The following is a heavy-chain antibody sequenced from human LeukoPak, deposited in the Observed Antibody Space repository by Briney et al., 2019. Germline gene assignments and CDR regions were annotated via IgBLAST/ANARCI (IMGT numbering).Heavy chain of an antibody. CDR1: GGTFSSHA. CDR3: ASGVATIPSPFDY. V-gene: IGHV1-69*01. Sequence: SVKVSCKASGGTFSSHAISWVRQAPGQGLEWMGGIIPIFGTANYAQKFQGRVTITADESTSTAYTELSSLRSEDTAVYYCASGVATIPSPFDYWGQGTLVTVSS. CDR2: IIPIFGTA. J-gene: IGHJ4*02. D-gene: IGHD5-12*01.